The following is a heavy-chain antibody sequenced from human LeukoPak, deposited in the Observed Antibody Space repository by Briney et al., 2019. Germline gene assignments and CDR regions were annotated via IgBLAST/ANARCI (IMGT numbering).Heavy chain of an antibody. V-gene: IGHV1-69*01. J-gene: IGHJ4*02. CDR3: ARSSSSWIYYFDY. Sequence: SVKVSCKASGGTFSSYAISWVRQAPGQGLEWMGGIIPIFGTANYAQKFQGRVTITADESTSTAYMELSSLRPEDTAVYYCARSSSSWIYYFDYWGQGTLVTVSS. D-gene: IGHD6-13*01. CDR1: GGTFSSYA. CDR2: IIPIFGTA.